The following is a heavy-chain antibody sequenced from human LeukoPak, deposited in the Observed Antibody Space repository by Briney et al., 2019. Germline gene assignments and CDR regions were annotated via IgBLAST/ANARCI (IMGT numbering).Heavy chain of an antibody. CDR2: ITNNEGST. CDR3: VRRSTASFDY. V-gene: IGHV3-64D*06. J-gene: IGHJ4*02. D-gene: IGHD2-21*02. Sequence: PEGSLRLSCSASGFTFSNYVLHWVRQAPGKGLECVSAITNNEGSTYYTDSVKGRFTISRDNSKNTLYLQMSSLRIEDTAIYYCVRRSTASFDYWGQGTLVTVSS. CDR1: GFTFSNYV.